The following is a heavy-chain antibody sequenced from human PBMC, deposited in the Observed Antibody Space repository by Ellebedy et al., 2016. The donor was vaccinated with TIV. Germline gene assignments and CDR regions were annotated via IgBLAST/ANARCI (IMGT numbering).Heavy chain of an antibody. CDR2: ISYDGSNK. Sequence: GESLKISCAASGFTFSSYGMHWVRQAPGKGLEWVAVISYDGSNKYYADSVKGRFTVSRDNSKNTLYLQMNSLRAEDTAVYYCARSYTFMDPYFNYWGQGALVTVSS. CDR3: ARSYTFMDPYFNY. J-gene: IGHJ4*02. CDR1: GFTFSSYG. D-gene: IGHD3-3*02. V-gene: IGHV3-30*03.